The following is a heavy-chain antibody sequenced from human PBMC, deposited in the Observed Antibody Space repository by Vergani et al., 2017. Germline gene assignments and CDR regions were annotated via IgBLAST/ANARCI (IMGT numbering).Heavy chain of an antibody. V-gene: IGHV3-48*01. J-gene: IGHJ4*02. CDR2: ISSSSSTI. CDR1: GFTFSSYA. Sequence: EVQLLESGGGLVQPGGSLRLSCAASGFTFSSYAMSWVRQAPGKGLEWVSYISSSSSTIYYADSVKGRFTISRDNAKNSLYLQMNSLRAEDTAVYYCARDGQHSGSYYGYWGQGTLVTVSS. D-gene: IGHD3-10*01. CDR3: ARDGQHSGSYYGY.